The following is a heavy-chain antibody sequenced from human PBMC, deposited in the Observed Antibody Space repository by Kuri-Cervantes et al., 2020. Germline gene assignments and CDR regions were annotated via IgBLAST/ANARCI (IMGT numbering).Heavy chain of an antibody. J-gene: IGHJ4*02. Sequence: SLKISCAASGFTFDDYAMHWVRQAPGKGLEWVSGISWNSGSIGYADSVKGRFTISRDNAKNSLYLQMNYLRVEDTAVYYCATDLVATIFDYWGQGTLVTVSS. CDR2: ISWNSGSI. V-gene: IGHV3-9*01. CDR1: GFTFDDYA. D-gene: IGHD5-12*01. CDR3: ATDLVATIFDY.